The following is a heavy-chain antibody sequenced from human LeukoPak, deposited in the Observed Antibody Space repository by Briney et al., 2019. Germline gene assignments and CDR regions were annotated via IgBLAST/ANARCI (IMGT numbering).Heavy chain of an antibody. V-gene: IGHV4-61*02. J-gene: IGHJ5*02. D-gene: IGHD3-3*01. CDR2: IYTSRST. CDR3: ARYDFWSGYNNWFDP. Sequence: SQTLSLTCTVSGGSTSSGSYYWSWIPQPAGKGLEWIGRIYTSRSTNYNPSLKSRVTISVDTSKNQFSLKLTSVTAADTAVYYCARYDFWSGYNNWFDPWGQGTLVTVSS. CDR1: GGSTSSGSYY.